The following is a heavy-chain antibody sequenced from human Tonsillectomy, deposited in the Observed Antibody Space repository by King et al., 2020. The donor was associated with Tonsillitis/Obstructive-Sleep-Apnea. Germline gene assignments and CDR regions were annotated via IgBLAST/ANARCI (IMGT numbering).Heavy chain of an antibody. CDR1: GGSISSYY. V-gene: IGHV4-59*08. J-gene: IGHJ4*02. D-gene: IGHD2-15*01. CDR3: ARHGGSGSSCEMEG. CDR2: IYYSGST. Sequence: QLQESGPGLVKPSETLSLTCTVSGGSISSYYWSWIRQPPGKGLEWIGYIYYSGSTNYNPSLKSRVTIPVDTSKNQFSLKLSVVTAADTAVYYCARHGGSGSSCEMEGWRQRTLVTVSS.